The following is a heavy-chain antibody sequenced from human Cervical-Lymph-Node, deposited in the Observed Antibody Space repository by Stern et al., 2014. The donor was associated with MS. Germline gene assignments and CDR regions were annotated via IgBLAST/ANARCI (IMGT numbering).Heavy chain of an antibody. J-gene: IGHJ4*02. CDR1: GFTFTDDY. CDR3: ATCRYGDYADVDS. CDR2: INPSAGRT. Sequence: QVQLVQSGAEVKKPGASVKLSCQASGFTFTDDYVHWVRQGPGQGLEWLGMINPSAGRTTYTRKLQGRVTMTRDTSTTTVYMELSALRSEDSAMYYCATCRYGDYADVDSWGQGTLVTVSS. D-gene: IGHD4-17*01. V-gene: IGHV1-46*01.